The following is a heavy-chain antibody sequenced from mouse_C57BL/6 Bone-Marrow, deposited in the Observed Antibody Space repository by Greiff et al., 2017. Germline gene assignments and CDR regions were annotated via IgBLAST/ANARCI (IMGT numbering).Heavy chain of an antibody. J-gene: IGHJ2*01. CDR2: IYPGDGDT. V-gene: IGHV1-82*01. D-gene: IGHD2-3*01. CDR1: GYAFSSSW. Sequence: VQLQESGPELVKPGASVKISCKASGYAFSSSWLNWVKQRPGKGLEWIGRIYPGDGDTNYNGKFKGKATLTADKSSSTAYMQLSSLTSEDSAVYLCARDGSSDYWGQGTTLTVSS. CDR3: ARDGSSDY.